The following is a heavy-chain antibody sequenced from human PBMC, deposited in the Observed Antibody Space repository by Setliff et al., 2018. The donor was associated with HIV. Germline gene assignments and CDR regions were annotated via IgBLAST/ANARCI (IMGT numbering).Heavy chain of an antibody. J-gene: IGHJ4*02. Sequence: GASVKVSCKASGYTFTGYYMHWVRQAPGQGLEWMGRINPNRGGTNYAQKFQGRVTMTRDTSISTAYMELSRLRSDDTAVYYCATSTRITMVRGVITHFDYWGQGTLVTVSS. CDR2: INPNRGGT. V-gene: IGHV1-2*06. D-gene: IGHD3-10*01. CDR1: GYTFTGYY. CDR3: ATSTRITMVRGVITHFDY.